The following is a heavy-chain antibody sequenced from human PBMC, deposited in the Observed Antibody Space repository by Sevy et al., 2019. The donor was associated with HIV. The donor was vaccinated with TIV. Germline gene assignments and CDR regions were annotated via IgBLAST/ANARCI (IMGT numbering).Heavy chain of an antibody. D-gene: IGHD3-10*01. J-gene: IGHJ4*02. Sequence: SETLSLTCTVSGFSISSDYYWGWIRQPPGKGLEWIGSIYDGGSTYSNPSLKSRVTISIDTSKNQFSLKLSSVTAADTAVYYCARAYYGSGSYYEFVYWGQGTLVTVSS. CDR3: ARAYYGSGSYYEFVY. V-gene: IGHV4-38-2*02. CDR2: IYDGGST. CDR1: GFSISSDYY.